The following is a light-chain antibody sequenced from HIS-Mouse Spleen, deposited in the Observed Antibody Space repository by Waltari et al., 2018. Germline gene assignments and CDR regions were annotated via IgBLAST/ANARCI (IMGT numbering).Light chain of an antibody. CDR3: YSTDSSGNHRV. CDR2: EDS. Sequence: SYELTQPPSVSVSPGQTARITCPGDALSQKYAYWYQQKSGQAPVLVIYEDSKRPSGIPERFSGSSSGTMATLTISGAPVDDEAYYYCYSTDSSGNHRVFGGGTKLTVL. V-gene: IGLV3-10*01. CDR1: ALSQKY. J-gene: IGLJ2*01.